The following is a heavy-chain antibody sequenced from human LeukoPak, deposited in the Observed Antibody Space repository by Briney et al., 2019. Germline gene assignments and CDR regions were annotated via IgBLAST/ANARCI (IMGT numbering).Heavy chain of an antibody. CDR3: ATGSKGSYYYDSSTYDY. V-gene: IGHV1-24*01. J-gene: IGHJ4*02. CDR2: FGPEDGET. CDR1: GYTLTELS. Sequence: GASVKVSCKVSGYTLTELSMHWVRQAPGKGLEWMGGFGPEDGETIYAQKFQGRVTMTEDTSTDTAYMELSSLRSEDTAVYYCATGSKGSYYYDSSTYDYWGQGTLVTVSS. D-gene: IGHD3-22*01.